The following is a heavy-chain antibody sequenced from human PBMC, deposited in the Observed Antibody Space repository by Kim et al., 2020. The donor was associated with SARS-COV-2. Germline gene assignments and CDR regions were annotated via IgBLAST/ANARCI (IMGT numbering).Heavy chain of an antibody. V-gene: IGHV3-49*03. CDR1: GFIFGDYA. Sequence: GGSLRLSCTISGFIFGDYAMSWFRQAPGKGLEWLGFIRSKAYGGTTEYAASVKGRFTFSRDDSKSVAYLQMNGLKTEDTAVYYCSRVPCGGGNCYSDFDYWGQGTLVTVSS. CDR3: SRVPCGGGNCYSDFDY. CDR2: IRSKAYGGTT. D-gene: IGHD2-15*01. J-gene: IGHJ4*02.